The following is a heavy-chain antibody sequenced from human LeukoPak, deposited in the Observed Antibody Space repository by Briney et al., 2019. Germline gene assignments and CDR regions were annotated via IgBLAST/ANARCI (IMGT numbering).Heavy chain of an antibody. J-gene: IGHJ4*02. CDR2: IADDGRDK. D-gene: IGHD6-13*01. V-gene: IGHV3-30*18. Sequence: GGSLRLSCAASEFTFSRNGMHWVRQAPGKGLEWVAVIADDGRDKHHADSVKGRFTISRDNSKNTLHLQMNSLRAEDTAVYYCAKDSALSAASYYFDYRGQGTLVTVSS. CDR3: AKDSALSAASYYFDY. CDR1: EFTFSRNG.